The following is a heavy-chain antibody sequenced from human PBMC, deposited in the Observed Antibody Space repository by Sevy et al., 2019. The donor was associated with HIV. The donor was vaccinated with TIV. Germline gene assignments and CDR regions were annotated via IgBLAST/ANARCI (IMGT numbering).Heavy chain of an antibody. V-gene: IGHV3-49*03. J-gene: IGHJ4*02. CDR1: GFTFDDYT. CDR3: TRDLGYYDSSRMYDY. Sequence: GGSLRLSCTASGFTFDDYTMSWFRQAPGKGLEWIGFIRSKAYGGTTEYAASVKGRFTISRDDSKSIAFLQMNSLKTEDAAVSCCTRDLGYYDSSRMYDYWGQGTLVTVSS. D-gene: IGHD3-22*01. CDR2: IRSKAYGGTT.